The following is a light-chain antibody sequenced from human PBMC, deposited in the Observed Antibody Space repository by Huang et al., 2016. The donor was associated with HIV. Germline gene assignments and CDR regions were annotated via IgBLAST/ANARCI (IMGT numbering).Light chain of an antibody. J-gene: IGKJ1*01. CDR1: QSVFSTSTNKDY. V-gene: IGKV4-1*01. Sequence: DIVMAQSPVSLAVSLGERATLTCRSSQSVFSTSTNKDYLSWFQQKPGQPPKVLLCWASTREVGVPDRFSGSGSGTHFTLTIANLEADDAAIYYCQQYYASPQTFGQGTRV. CDR2: WAS. CDR3: QQYYASPQT.